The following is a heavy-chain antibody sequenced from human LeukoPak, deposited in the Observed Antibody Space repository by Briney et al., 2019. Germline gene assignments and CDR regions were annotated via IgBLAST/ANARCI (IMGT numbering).Heavy chain of an antibody. Sequence: SETLSLTCTVSGGSISGSSYYWGWIRQPPGKGLEWIGSIYYSGSTYYNPSLKSRVTISVDTSKNQFSLKLSSVTAADTAVYYCARSSYYYDSSGYPSPLDYWGQGTLVTVSS. CDR1: GGSISGSSYY. CDR3: ARSSYYYDSSGYPSPLDY. J-gene: IGHJ4*02. V-gene: IGHV4-39*07. CDR2: IYYSGST. D-gene: IGHD3-22*01.